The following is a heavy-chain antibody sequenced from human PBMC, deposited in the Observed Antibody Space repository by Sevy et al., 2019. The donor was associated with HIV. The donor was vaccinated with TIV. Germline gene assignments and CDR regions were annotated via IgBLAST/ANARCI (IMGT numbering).Heavy chain of an antibody. CDR2: IYPGDSDT. V-gene: IGHV5-51*01. CDR3: VRLAAAQRPPNNWFDP. Sequence: GESLKISCKGSGYSFTSYWIGWVRQMPGKGLEWMGIIYPGDSDTRYSPSFQGQVTISADKSISTAYLQWSSLKASDTAMYYCVRLAAAQRPPNNWFDPWGQGTLVTVSS. CDR1: GYSFTSYW. J-gene: IGHJ5*02. D-gene: IGHD6-13*01.